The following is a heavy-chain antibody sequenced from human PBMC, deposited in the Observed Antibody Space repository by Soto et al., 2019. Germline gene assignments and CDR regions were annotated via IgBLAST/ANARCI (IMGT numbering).Heavy chain of an antibody. CDR2: ISAYNGNT. CDR3: ARDRRDIVVVGRKYYYYYYMDV. V-gene: IGHV1-18*01. J-gene: IGHJ6*03. D-gene: IGHD2-2*01. Sequence: QVQLVQSGAEVKKPGASVKVSCKASGYTFTSYGISWVRQAPGQGLEWMGWISAYNGNTNYAQKLQGRVTMTTDTSTSTAYVELRSLRSDDTAVYYCARDRRDIVVVGRKYYYYYYMDVWGKGTTVTVSS. CDR1: GYTFTSYG.